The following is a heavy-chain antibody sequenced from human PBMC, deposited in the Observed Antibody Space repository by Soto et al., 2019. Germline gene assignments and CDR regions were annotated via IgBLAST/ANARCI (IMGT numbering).Heavy chain of an antibody. CDR3: ARFSHAY. Sequence: EVQLVESGGGLVQPGGSLRLSCAASGFTFSSYWMHWVRQAPGKGLVWVSNIKSDGSVTNYADSVKGRFTISRDNAKNTLYLQMTSLRVDDTAVYFCARFSHAYWGQGTLVTVSS. CDR2: IKSDGSVT. J-gene: IGHJ4*02. V-gene: IGHV3-74*01. CDR1: GFTFSSYW.